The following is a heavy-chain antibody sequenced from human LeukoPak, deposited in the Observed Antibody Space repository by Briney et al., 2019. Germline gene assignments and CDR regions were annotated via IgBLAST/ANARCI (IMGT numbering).Heavy chain of an antibody. J-gene: IGHJ4*02. Sequence: ASVKVSCKASGYTFTSYGISWVRQAPGQALEWMGWMSADNGNTNYAQKLQGRVTMTTDTSTSTAYMELRSLRSDDTAVYYCARDRGNFWYYDSSGYTPNFDYWSQGTLVTVSS. CDR1: GYTFTSYG. V-gene: IGHV1-18*01. CDR3: ARDRGNFWYYDSSGYTPNFDY. CDR2: MSADNGNT. D-gene: IGHD3-22*01.